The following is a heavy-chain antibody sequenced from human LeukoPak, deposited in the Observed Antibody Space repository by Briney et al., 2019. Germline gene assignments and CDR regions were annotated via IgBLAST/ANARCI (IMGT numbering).Heavy chain of an antibody. CDR1: GFTFSNHY. J-gene: IGHJ6*02. V-gene: IGHV3-11*01. Sequence: GGSLRLSCAASGFTFSNHYMSWIRQAPGKGLEWVSYIDLNGATIYCADSVRGRFTISRDNAKNSLYLQMNSLRAEDTAVYYCARGHYGLDVWGQGTTVTVSS. CDR2: IDLNGATI. CDR3: ARGHYGLDV.